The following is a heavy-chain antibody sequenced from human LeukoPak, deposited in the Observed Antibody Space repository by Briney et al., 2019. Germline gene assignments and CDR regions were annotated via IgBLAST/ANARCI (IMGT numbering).Heavy chain of an antibody. CDR2: ISGSGDST. CDR1: GFTFSNYA. Sequence: GGSLRLSCAASGFTFSNYAMSWVRQAPGKGLEWVSSISGSGDSTYYADSVKGRFTFSRDNSKNTLDLQMSSLRAEDTAVYYCAKTTTMDVWGKGTTVTVSS. J-gene: IGHJ6*03. CDR3: AKTTTMDV. V-gene: IGHV3-23*01. D-gene: IGHD4-17*01.